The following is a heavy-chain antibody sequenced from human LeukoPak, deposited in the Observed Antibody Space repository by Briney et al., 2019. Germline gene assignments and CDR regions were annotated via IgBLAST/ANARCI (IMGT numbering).Heavy chain of an antibody. V-gene: IGHV3-74*01. Sequence: PGRSLRLSCAASGFTLSTYWMHWVRQAPGKGLVWVSRINNDGTNTAYAESVKGRFTISRDNAKNTLYLQLNSLRAEDTAVYYCARALVGYYNWFEPWGQGTLVTVSS. CDR3: ARALVGYYNWFEP. D-gene: IGHD2-8*02. J-gene: IGHJ5*02. CDR1: GFTLSTYW. CDR2: INNDGTNT.